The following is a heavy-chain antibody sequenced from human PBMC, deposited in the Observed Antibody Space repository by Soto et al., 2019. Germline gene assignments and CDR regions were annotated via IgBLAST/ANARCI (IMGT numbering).Heavy chain of an antibody. CDR3: AMDGLGGWGYFDY. CDR2: IYYSGST. V-gene: IGHV4-59*01. J-gene: IGHJ4*02. Sequence: SETLSLTCTVSGGSISSYYWSWIRQPPGKGLEWIGYIYYSGSTNYNPSLKSRVTISVDTSKNQFSLKLSSVTAADTAVYYCAMDGLGGWGYFDYWGQGTLFTVSS. D-gene: IGHD6-19*01. CDR1: GGSISSYY.